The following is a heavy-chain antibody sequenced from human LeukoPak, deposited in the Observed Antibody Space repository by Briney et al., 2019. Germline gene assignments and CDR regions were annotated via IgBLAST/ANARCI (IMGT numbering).Heavy chain of an antibody. CDR3: ARQDYGSGKYYYYYGMDV. CDR1: GGSISSSSYY. V-gene: IGHV4-39*01. CDR2: IYYSGST. D-gene: IGHD3-10*01. Sequence: SETLSLTCTVSGGSISSSSYYRGWIRQPPGKGLEWIGSIYYSGSTYYNPFLKSRVTISVDTSKNQFSLKLSSVTAADTAVYYCARQDYGSGKYYYYYGMDVWGQGTTVTVSS. J-gene: IGHJ6*02.